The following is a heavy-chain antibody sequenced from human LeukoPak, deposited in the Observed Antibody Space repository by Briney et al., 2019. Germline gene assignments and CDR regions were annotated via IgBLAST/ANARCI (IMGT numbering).Heavy chain of an antibody. CDR2: INPDGSVK. V-gene: IGHV3-7*01. D-gene: IGHD3-3*01. CDR1: GFIFNSYW. Sequence: GGSLRLSCAASGFIFNSYWMSWVRQAPGKELEWVASINPDGSVKKDVDSVKGRFTISRDNADNSLYLQMNSLRADDTAVYYCARLYGGVTIYHYWGQGTLVAVSS. J-gene: IGHJ4*02. CDR3: ARLYGGVTIYHY.